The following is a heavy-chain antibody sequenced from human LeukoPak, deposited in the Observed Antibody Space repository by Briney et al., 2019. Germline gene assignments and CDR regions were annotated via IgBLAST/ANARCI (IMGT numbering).Heavy chain of an antibody. D-gene: IGHD2-2*01. V-gene: IGHV3-53*01. Sequence: GGSLRLSCAASGFTVSSNYMSWVRQAPGKGLEWVSVIYSGGSTNYADSVKGRFTISRDNSKNMLYLQMNSLRAEDTAVYYCAKDRSKVVPMKVFDYWGQGTLVTVSS. CDR1: GFTVSSNY. J-gene: IGHJ4*02. CDR2: IYSGGST. CDR3: AKDRSKVVPMKVFDY.